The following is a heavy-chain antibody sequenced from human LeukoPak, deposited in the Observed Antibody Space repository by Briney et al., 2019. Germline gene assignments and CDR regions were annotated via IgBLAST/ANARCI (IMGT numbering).Heavy chain of an antibody. CDR1: GGSFSGYY. J-gene: IGHJ6*02. CDR3: ATMVRGVIRYYYGMDV. CDR2: INHSGST. V-gene: IGHV4-34*01. Sequence: PSETLSLTCAVYGGSFSGYYWSWIRQPPGKGLEWIGEINHSGSTNYNPSLKSRVTISVDTSKNQFSLKLSSVTAADTAVYYCATMVRGVIRYYYGMDVWGQGTTVTVSS. D-gene: IGHD3-10*01.